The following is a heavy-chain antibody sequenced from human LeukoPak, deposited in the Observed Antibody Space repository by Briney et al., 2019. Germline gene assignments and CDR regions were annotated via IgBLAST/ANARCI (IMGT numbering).Heavy chain of an antibody. CDR3: ARDTSYYSGSSGGY. CDR1: GFTVSSNY. D-gene: IGHD1-26*01. J-gene: IGHJ4*02. CDR2: IYSGGST. V-gene: IGHV3-53*01. Sequence: GGSLRLSYAAPGFTVSSNYMSWVRQAPGKGLEWVSVIYSGGSTYYADSVKGRFTISRDNSKNTLYPQMNSLRAEDTAVYYCARDTSYYSGSSGGYWGQGTLVTVSS.